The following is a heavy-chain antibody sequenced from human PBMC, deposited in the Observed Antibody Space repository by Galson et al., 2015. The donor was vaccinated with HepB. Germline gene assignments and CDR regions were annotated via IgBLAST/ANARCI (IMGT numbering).Heavy chain of an antibody. J-gene: IGHJ3*02. V-gene: IGHV3-33*01. Sequence: SLRLSCAASGFTFSSYGMHWVRQAPGKGLEWVAVIWYDGSNKYYADSVKGRFTISGDNSKNTLYLQMNSLRAGDTAVYYCARALWGITMVRGANVAFDIWGQGTMVTVSS. D-gene: IGHD3-10*01. CDR3: ARALWGITMVRGANVAFDI. CDR2: IWYDGSNK. CDR1: GFTFSSYG.